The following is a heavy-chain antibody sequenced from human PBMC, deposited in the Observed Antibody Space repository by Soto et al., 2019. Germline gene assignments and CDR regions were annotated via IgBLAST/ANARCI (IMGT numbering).Heavy chain of an antibody. V-gene: IGHV4-39*07. D-gene: IGHD4-17*01. J-gene: IGHJ4*02. Sequence: SETLSLTCTVSGVSVSSRTFYWGWIRQPPGKGLEWIGTIYYSGTTYYNPSLKSRVTISVDTSKNQFSLKLGSVTAADTAVYYCARRYGASFDYWGQGTLVTVSS. CDR2: IYYSGTT. CDR3: ARRYGASFDY. CDR1: GVSVSSRTFY.